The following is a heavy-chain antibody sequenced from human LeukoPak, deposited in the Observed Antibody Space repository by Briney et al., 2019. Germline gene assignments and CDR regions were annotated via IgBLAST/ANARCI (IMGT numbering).Heavy chain of an antibody. CDR2: IYHSGST. Sequence: PSETQSLTCAVSGGSISSSDWWSWVRQPPGKGLEWIGEIYHSGSTNYNPSLKSRVTISVDRSKNQFSLKLSSVTAADTAVYYCAREGSSGRYFDYWGQGTLVTVSS. CDR3: AREGSSGRYFDY. J-gene: IGHJ4*02. V-gene: IGHV4-4*02. D-gene: IGHD5-12*01. CDR1: GGSISSSDW.